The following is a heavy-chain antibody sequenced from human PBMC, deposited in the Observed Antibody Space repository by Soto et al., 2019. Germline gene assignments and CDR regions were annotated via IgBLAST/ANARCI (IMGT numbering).Heavy chain of an antibody. CDR1: GCTFTSYG. V-gene: IGHV1-18*04. J-gene: IGHJ6*03. Sequence: SAKVSGKTSGCTFTSYGMSWVRQAPGQGREWMGGISAYNGNTNYAQKLQGRVTMTTDTSTSTAYMELRSLRSDDTAVYYCARDLPIEVNACSSTSCPILVVDVWG. CDR3: ARDLPIEVNACSSTSCPILVVDV. CDR2: ISAYNGNT. D-gene: IGHD2-2*01.